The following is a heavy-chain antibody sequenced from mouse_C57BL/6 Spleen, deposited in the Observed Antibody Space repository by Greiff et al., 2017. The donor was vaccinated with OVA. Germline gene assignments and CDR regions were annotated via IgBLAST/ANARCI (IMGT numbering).Heavy chain of an antibody. CDR2: IYPGSGST. CDR1: GYTFTSYW. J-gene: IGHJ3*01. V-gene: IGHV1-55*01. Sequence: VKVVESGAELVKPGASVKMSCKASGYTFTSYWITWVKQRPGQGLEWIGDIYPGSGSTNYNEKFKSKATLTVDTSSSTAYMQLSSLTSEDSAVYYCARWTGPFAYWGQGTLVTVSA. D-gene: IGHD4-1*01. CDR3: ARWTGPFAY.